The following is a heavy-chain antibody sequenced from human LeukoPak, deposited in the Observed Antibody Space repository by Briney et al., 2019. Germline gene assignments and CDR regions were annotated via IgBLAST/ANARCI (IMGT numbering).Heavy chain of an antibody. CDR1: GYTFTSYA. Sequence: ASVKVSCKASGYTFTSYAMNWVRQAPGQGLEWMGWINTNTGNPTYAQGFTGRFVFSLDTSVSTAYLQISSLKAEDTAVYYCASPNAEGGDYYDSSGLDYWGQGTLVTVSS. CDR3: ASPNAEGGDYYDSSGLDY. V-gene: IGHV7-4-1*02. CDR2: INTNTGNP. D-gene: IGHD3-22*01. J-gene: IGHJ4*02.